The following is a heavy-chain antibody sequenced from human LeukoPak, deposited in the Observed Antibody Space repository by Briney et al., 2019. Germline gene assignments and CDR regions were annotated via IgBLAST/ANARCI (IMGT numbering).Heavy chain of an antibody. CDR3: ARVLPGSYYAFDY. V-gene: IGHV1-69*04. CDR1: GGTFISYA. CDR2: IIPILGIA. J-gene: IGHJ4*02. D-gene: IGHD1-26*01. Sequence: SVKVSCKASGGTFISYAISWVRQAPGQGLEWMGRIIPILGIANYAQKFQGRVTITADKSTSTAYMELSSLRSEDTAVYYCARVLPGSYYAFDYWGQGTLVTVSS.